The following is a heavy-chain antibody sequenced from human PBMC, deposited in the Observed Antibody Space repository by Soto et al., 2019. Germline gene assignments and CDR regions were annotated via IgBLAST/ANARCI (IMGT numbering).Heavy chain of an antibody. J-gene: IGHJ4*02. CDR2: IIPIFCTA. Sequence: QVQLVQSGAEVKKPGSSVKVSCKASGGTFSSYAISWVRQAPGQGLEWMGGIIPIFCTANYAQKFQGRVTITADESTSTAYMELSSLRSEDTAVYYCARGARDILTGYPQYYFDYWGQGTLVTVSS. CDR3: ARGARDILTGYPQYYFDY. CDR1: GGTFSSYA. V-gene: IGHV1-69*12. D-gene: IGHD3-9*01.